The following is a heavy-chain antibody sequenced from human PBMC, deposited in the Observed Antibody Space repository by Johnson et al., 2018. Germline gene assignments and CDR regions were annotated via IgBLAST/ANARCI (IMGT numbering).Heavy chain of an antibody. V-gene: IGHV1-8*01. Sequence: VQLVQSGAEVKKPGASVKVSCKASGYTFTSSDITWVRQDTGQGLERMGWMDPNSGNTGYAQKFKGRGTMTRNNSIITANKGLSSLISEDTAVYYCARGRRAVAGPTGNFQHWGQGTLVTVSS. D-gene: IGHD6-19*01. CDR3: ARGRRAVAGPTGNFQH. J-gene: IGHJ1*01. CDR1: GYTFTSSD. CDR2: MDPNSGNT.